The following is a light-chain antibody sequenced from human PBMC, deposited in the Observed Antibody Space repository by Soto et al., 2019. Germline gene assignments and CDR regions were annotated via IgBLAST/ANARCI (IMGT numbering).Light chain of an antibody. CDR3: QQYGSSALT. CDR2: GAS. V-gene: IGKV3-20*01. J-gene: IGKJ4*01. Sequence: IVLTQSQGTLSLSPGERATLSCLASQSVSNNYLAWYQQKPGQAPRLLIYGASSRPTGIPDRFSGSGSGTDFTLTISRLEPEDFAVYYCQQYGSSALTFGGGTKVDI. CDR1: QSVSNNY.